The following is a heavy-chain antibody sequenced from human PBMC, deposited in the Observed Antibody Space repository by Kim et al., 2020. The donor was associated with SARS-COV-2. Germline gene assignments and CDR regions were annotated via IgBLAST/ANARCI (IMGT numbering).Heavy chain of an antibody. V-gene: IGHV4-59*01. Sequence: SETLSLTCTVSGCSISSYYWSWIRQPPGKGLEWIGYIYYSGSTNYNPSLKSRVTISVDTSKNQFSLKLSSVTAADTAVYYCARTPLGVGWLPAFDIWGQGTMVTVSS. CDR1: GCSISSYY. J-gene: IGHJ3*02. CDR2: IYYSGST. D-gene: IGHD3-22*01. CDR3: ARTPLGVGWLPAFDI.